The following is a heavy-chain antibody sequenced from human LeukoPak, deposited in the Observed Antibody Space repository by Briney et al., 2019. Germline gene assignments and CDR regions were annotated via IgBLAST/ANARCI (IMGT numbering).Heavy chain of an antibody. V-gene: IGHV3-30*19. CDR2: ISYDGSNK. CDR1: GFTFSSYG. J-gene: IGHJ4*02. CDR3: ARDGRWDY. Sequence: GRSLRLSCAASGFTFSSYGMHWVRQAPGKGLEWVAVISYDGSNKYYADSVKGRFTISRDNSKNTLYLQMNSLRAEDTAVYYCARDGRWDYWGQGTLVTVSS. D-gene: IGHD2-15*01.